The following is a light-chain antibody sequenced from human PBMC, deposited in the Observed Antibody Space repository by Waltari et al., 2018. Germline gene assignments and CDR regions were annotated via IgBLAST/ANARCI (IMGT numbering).Light chain of an antibody. V-gene: IGKV1-6*02. CDR3: LQDYNYPRT. J-gene: IGKJ1*01. CDR2: GAS. Sequence: AIQMTQSPSSLSASVGDRVTITCRATQALGSELAWYQQRPGEAPKVLIYGASRLQNGVPSRFSGSGSGTYFTLTISSLQPEDFATYYCLQDYNYPRTFGQGTKVEV. CDR1: QALGSE.